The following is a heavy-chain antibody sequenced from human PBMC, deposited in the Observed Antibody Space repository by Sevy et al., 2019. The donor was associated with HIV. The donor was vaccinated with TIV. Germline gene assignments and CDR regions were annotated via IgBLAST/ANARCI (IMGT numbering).Heavy chain of an antibody. J-gene: IGHJ6*02. CDR3: ARASYCSGCRCYGMDV. CDR1: GFTFSSYG. D-gene: IGHD2-15*01. Sequence: GGSLRLSCAASGFTFSSYGMHWVRQAPGKGLEWVAVIWYDGSNQYYAPSVKGRFTISRDNPKDTLYLQMNSLRDEDTAVYYCARASYCSGCRCYGMDVWGQGTTVTVSS. CDR2: IWYDGSNQ. V-gene: IGHV3-33*01.